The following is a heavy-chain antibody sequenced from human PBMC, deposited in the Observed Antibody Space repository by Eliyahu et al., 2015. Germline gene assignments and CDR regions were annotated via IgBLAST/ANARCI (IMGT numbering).Heavy chain of an antibody. Sequence: QLQLQESGPGLVKPSETLSLTCTVXGGSISSSSYYWGWIRQPPGKGLEWIGSIYYSGSTYYNPSLKSRVTISVDTSKNQFSLKLSSVTAADTAVYYCARGRQFWFDPWGQGTLVTVSS. J-gene: IGHJ5*02. D-gene: IGHD5-24*01. CDR3: ARGRQFWFDP. V-gene: IGHV4-39*07. CDR2: IYYSGST. CDR1: GGSISSSSYY.